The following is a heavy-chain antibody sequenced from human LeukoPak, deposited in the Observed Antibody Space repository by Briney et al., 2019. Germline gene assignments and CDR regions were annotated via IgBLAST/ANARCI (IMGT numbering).Heavy chain of an antibody. CDR1: GFTFSRYW. V-gene: IGHV3-74*01. Sequence: GRSLRLSCAASGFTFSRYWMHWVRQVPGKGLVWVSRINRDGSIISYADSVRGRFTISRDNAKNTLYLQMNGPRAEDTAVYYCARNGLGEWELLHVWGQGTLVTVSS. J-gene: IGHJ4*02. CDR2: INRDGSII. D-gene: IGHD1-26*01. CDR3: ARNGLGEWELLHV.